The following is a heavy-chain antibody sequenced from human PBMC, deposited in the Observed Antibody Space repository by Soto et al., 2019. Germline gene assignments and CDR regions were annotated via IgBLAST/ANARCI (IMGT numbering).Heavy chain of an antibody. CDR2: ISGSGDGT. D-gene: IGHD5-18*01. Sequence: GWSLRLSCAASGFTFSSFALSLVRQAPGKGLEWVSAISGSGDGTDYADSVKGRFTISRDNSKNTLYLQMNSLRAEDTAVYYCAGPGYSSQDYWGEGALVTVSS. V-gene: IGHV3-23*01. CDR1: GFTFSSFA. CDR3: AGPGYSSQDY. J-gene: IGHJ4*02.